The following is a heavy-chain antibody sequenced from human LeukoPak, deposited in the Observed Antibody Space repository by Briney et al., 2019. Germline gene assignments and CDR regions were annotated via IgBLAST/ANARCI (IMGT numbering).Heavy chain of an antibody. CDR3: ASRKKGMATAGFDY. CDR1: GYSFTSYW. V-gene: IGHV5-51*01. D-gene: IGHD5-24*01. Sequence: GESLKISCKGSGYSFTSYWIGWVRQMPGKGLEWMGIIYPGDSDARYNPSFQGQVTISAEKSISTAYLQWSSLKASDTALYYCASRKKGMATAGFDYWGQGTLVTVSS. CDR2: IYPGDSDA. J-gene: IGHJ4*02.